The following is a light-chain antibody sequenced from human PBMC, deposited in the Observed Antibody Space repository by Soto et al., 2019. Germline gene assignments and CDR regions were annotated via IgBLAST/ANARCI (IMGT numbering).Light chain of an antibody. J-gene: IGLJ3*02. V-gene: IGLV1-47*01. CDR1: SSNIGSNY. CDR2: RNN. CDR3: AAWDDSLSGRV. Sequence: QSVPTQLPSASGTPGQRVTISCSGSSSNIGSNYVYWYQQVPGTAPKLLIYRNNQRPSGVPDRFSGSKSGTSASLAISGLRSEDEADYYCAAWDDSLSGRVFGGGTKLTVL.